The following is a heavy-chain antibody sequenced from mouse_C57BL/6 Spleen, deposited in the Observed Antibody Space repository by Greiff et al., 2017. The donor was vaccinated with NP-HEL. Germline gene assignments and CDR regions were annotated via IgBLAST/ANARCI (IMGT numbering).Heavy chain of an antibody. J-gene: IGHJ3*01. V-gene: IGHV5-9*01. CDR1: GFTFSSYT. CDR3: ARHGNYFAY. CDR2: ISGGGGNT. D-gene: IGHD2-1*01. Sequence: EVMLVESGGGLVKPGGSLKLSCAASGFTFSSYTMSWVRQTPEKRLEWVATISGGGGNTYYPDSVKGRFTISRDNAKNTLYLQMSSLRSEDTALYYCARHGNYFAYWGQGTLVTVSA.